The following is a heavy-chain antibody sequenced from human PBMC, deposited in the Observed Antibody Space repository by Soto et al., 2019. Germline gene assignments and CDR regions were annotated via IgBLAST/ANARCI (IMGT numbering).Heavy chain of an antibody. V-gene: IGHV1-8*01. Sequence: QVQLVQSGAEVKKPGASVKVSCKASGYTFTSYDINWVRQATGQGLEWMGWMNPNSGNTGNAQKFQGRVTMSRNTSISTAYMELSSLRSEDTAVYYCARGMSNRGVNWFDPCGQGTLVTVSS. D-gene: IGHD3-10*01. J-gene: IGHJ5*02. CDR2: MNPNSGNT. CDR3: ARGMSNRGVNWFDP. CDR1: GYTFTSYD.